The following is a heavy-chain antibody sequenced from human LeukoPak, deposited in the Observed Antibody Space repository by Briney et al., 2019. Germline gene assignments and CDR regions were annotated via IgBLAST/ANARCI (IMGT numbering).Heavy chain of an antibody. CDR2: IYYSGST. Sequence: PSETLSLTCTVSGGSISSCWWSWIRQPPGKGLEYIGHIYYSGSTNYNPSLKSRVTISVDTSKNQFSLRLSSVTAADTAVYYCARWRCSSANCQYLDYWGQGTLVTVSS. J-gene: IGHJ4*02. V-gene: IGHV4-59*01. D-gene: IGHD2-2*01. CDR3: ARWRCSSANCQYLDY. CDR1: GGSISSCW.